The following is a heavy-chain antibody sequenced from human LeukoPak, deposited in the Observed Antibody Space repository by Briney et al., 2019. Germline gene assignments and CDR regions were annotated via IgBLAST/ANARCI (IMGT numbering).Heavy chain of an antibody. CDR1: GGSISSYY. CDR2: IYTSGST. D-gene: IGHD3-16*02. Sequence: SETLSLTCTVSGGSISSYYWSWIRQPAGKGLEWIGRIYTSGSTNYNPSLKSRVTISVDTSKNQFSLKLSSVTAADTAVYYCARREGYVWGSYRSRTYNWFDPWGQGTLVTVSS. V-gene: IGHV4-4*07. CDR3: ARREGYVWGSYRSRTYNWFDP. J-gene: IGHJ5*02.